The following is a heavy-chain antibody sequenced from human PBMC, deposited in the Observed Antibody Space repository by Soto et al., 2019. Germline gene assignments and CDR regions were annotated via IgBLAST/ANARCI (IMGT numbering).Heavy chain of an antibody. CDR1: GYSFTSYF. CDR2: IHPRGGST. J-gene: IGHJ4*02. D-gene: IGHD6-6*01. CDR3: ARAPYSSSSFFFDY. V-gene: IGHV1-46*01. Sequence: ASVKVSCKASGYSFTSYFMHWVRQAPGQGLEWMGIIHPRGGSTNYAQRFQDRVTMAWDTSTSTVYMELSSLRSDDTAVYYCARAPYSSSSFFFDYWGQGTPVTVSS.